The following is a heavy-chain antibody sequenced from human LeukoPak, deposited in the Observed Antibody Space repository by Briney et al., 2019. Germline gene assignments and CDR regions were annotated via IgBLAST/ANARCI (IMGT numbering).Heavy chain of an antibody. J-gene: IGHJ5*02. Sequence: SETLSLTCAVSGGSFANSPCYWGWIRQPPGKGLEWIANIYYGGSIYYNPSLKSRVSISVDTSKSQFSLSLRSVTAADTAIYYCVTSLAAVGTENWSDPWGQGILVTVSS. D-gene: IGHD6-25*01. CDR1: GGSFANSPCY. CDR2: IYYGGSI. CDR3: VTSLAAVGTENWSDP. V-gene: IGHV4-39*01.